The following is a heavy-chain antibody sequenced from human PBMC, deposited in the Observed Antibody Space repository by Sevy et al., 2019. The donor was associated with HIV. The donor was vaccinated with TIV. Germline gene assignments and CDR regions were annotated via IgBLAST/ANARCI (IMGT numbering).Heavy chain of an antibody. J-gene: IGHJ4*02. Sequence: GGSLRLSCAASGFPFSNYNMNWVRQTPGRGLEWVSYISRRSTTIYYADSMKDRFNISRDNDHSSLYLKMNALRDEDTAVYYCARETHINAYNDFWGQGTLVTVSS. CDR2: ISRRSTTI. CDR3: ARETHINAYNDF. V-gene: IGHV3-48*02. CDR1: GFPFSNYN. D-gene: IGHD3-16*01.